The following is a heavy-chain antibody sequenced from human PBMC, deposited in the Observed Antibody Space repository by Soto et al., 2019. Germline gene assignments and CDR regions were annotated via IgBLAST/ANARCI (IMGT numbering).Heavy chain of an antibody. CDR1: GGSISSGDYY. V-gene: IGHV4-30-4*01. J-gene: IGHJ6*02. Sequence: SETLSLTCTVSGGSISSGDYYWSWIRQPPGKGLEWIGYIYYSGGTYYNPSLKSRVTISVDTSKNQFSLKLSSVTAADTAVYYCARGASRSSYYDFWGGPYYYYGMDVWGQGTTVTVSS. CDR2: IYYSGGT. CDR3: ARGASRSSYYDFWGGPYYYYGMDV. D-gene: IGHD3-3*01.